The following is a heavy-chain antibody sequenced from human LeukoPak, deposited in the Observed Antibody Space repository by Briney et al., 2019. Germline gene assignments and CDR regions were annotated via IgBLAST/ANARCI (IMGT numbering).Heavy chain of an antibody. CDR1: GFIFRSFS. CDR3: ATRVTADSSEAFDI. Sequence: SGGSLRLSCAASGFIFRSFSMTWVRQAPGKGLEWVAAISSTSNHRYHADSVKGRFTISRDNDKNSLFLQMNSLRAEDTALYYCATRVTADSSEAFDIWGQGTMVTVSS. V-gene: IGHV3-21*06. D-gene: IGHD6-13*01. J-gene: IGHJ3*02. CDR2: ISSTSNHR.